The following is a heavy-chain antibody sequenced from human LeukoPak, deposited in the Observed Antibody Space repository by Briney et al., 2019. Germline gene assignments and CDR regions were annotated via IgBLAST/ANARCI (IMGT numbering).Heavy chain of an antibody. CDR1: GYTFTGYY. D-gene: IGHD5/OR15-5a*01. V-gene: IGHV1-2*02. Sequence: ASVKVSCKASGYTFTGYYIHYVRQALGQGLEWIGWINPNTGDTKYAQKFQGRVTMTRDTSISTAYMELSRLRSDDKTVYYCARQSLRNFDYWGQGTLVTVSS. CDR3: ARQSLRNFDY. J-gene: IGHJ4*02. CDR2: INPNTGDT.